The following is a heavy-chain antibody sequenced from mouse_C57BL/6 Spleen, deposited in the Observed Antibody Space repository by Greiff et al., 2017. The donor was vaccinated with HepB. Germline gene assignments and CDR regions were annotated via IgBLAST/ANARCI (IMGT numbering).Heavy chain of an antibody. Sequence: EVHLVESGGGLVKPGGSLKLSCAASGFTFSDYGMHWVRQAPEKGLEWVAYISSGSSTIYYADTVKGRFTISRDNAKNTLFLQMTSLRSEDTAMYYCARPYYYGSSKAWFAYWGQGTLVTVSA. V-gene: IGHV5-17*01. D-gene: IGHD1-1*01. J-gene: IGHJ3*01. CDR3: ARPYYYGSSKAWFAY. CDR2: ISSGSSTI. CDR1: GFTFSDYG.